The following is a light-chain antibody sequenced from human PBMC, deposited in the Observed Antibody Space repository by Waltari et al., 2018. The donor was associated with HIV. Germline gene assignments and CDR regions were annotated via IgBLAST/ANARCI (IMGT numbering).Light chain of an antibody. CDR2: EVT. Sequence: QSDLTQPASVSGSPGQSITISCTGTFSDVGSYNLFSWYQQHPGEAPKPMIYEVTKRPSGISSRFSGSKSGNTASLTISGRQAEDEANYYCCSYAGSRIHVIFGGGTKLTVL. V-gene: IGLV2-23*02. CDR3: CSYAGSRIHVI. CDR1: FSDVGSYNL. J-gene: IGLJ2*01.